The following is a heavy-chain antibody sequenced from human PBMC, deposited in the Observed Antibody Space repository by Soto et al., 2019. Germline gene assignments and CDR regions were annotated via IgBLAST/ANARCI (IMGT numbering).Heavy chain of an antibody. V-gene: IGHV3-43*01. D-gene: IGHD4-4*01. CDR1: GFTFDDYT. CDR2: ISWDGGST. CDR3: AKDPGPTTVEYYYYGMDV. J-gene: IGHJ6*02. Sequence: GGSLRLSCAASGFTFDDYTMHWVRQAPGKGLEWVSLISWDGGSTYYADSVKGRFTISRDNSKNSLYLQMNSLRTEDTALYYCAKDPGPTTVEYYYYGMDVWGQGTTVTVSS.